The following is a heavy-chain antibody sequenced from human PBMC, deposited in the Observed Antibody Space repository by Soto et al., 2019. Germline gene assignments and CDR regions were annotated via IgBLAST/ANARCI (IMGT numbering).Heavy chain of an antibody. D-gene: IGHD2-15*01. Sequence: ASVKVSCKASGYTFTGYYMHWVRQAPGQGLEWMGWINPNSGGTNYARKFQGWVTMTRDTSISTAYMELSRLRSDDTAVYYCARGIAGYCSGGSCSGVNWFDPWGQGTLVTVSS. J-gene: IGHJ5*02. CDR2: INPNSGGT. V-gene: IGHV1-2*04. CDR3: ARGIAGYCSGGSCSGVNWFDP. CDR1: GYTFTGYY.